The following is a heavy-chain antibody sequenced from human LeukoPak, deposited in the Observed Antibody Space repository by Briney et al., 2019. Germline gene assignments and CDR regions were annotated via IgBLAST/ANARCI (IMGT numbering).Heavy chain of an antibody. Sequence: PGGPLTLSCAASGFTFSSYEMNWVREAPGKGVEWVSYISSSGSTIYYADSVKGRFTISRDNAKNSLYLQMNSLRAEDTAVYYCARDHILYYDILTGYYRGAGAFDIWGQGTMVTVSS. CDR2: ISSSGSTI. CDR3: ARDHILYYDILTGYYRGAGAFDI. V-gene: IGHV3-48*03. D-gene: IGHD3-9*01. J-gene: IGHJ3*02. CDR1: GFTFSSYE.